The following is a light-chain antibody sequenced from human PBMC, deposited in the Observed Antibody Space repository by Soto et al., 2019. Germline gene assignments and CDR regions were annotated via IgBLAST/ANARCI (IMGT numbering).Light chain of an antibody. CDR2: EVN. CDR1: STDVGGYNY. J-gene: IGLJ3*02. V-gene: IGLV2-14*01. Sequence: QSALTQPASVSGSPGQWITISCTGTSTDVGGYNYVSWYQQHPGKAPKLMIYEVNNRPSGVSDRFSGSKSGNTASLTISGLQAEDEADYYCSSYTRSATLGVFGGGTKLTVL. CDR3: SSYTRSATLGV.